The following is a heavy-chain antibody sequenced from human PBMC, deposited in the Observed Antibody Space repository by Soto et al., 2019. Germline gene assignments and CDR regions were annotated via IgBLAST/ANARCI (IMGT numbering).Heavy chain of an antibody. D-gene: IGHD3-3*01. V-gene: IGHV4-61*01. CDR1: GGSVSSGSYY. CDR3: ARTRDFWSGNDAFDI. CDR2: MYYSGST. Sequence: QVQLQESGPGLVKPSETLSLTCTVSGGSVSSGSYYWSWIRQPPGKGLEWIGYMYYSGSTNYNPSLKGLVTISLDTSKNQFSLKLSSVTAADTAVYFCARTRDFWSGNDAFDIWGQGTMVTVSS. J-gene: IGHJ3*02.